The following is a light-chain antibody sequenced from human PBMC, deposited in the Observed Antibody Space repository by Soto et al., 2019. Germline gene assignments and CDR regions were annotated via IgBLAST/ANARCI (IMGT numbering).Light chain of an antibody. CDR1: QTISVY. V-gene: IGKV1-5*03. J-gene: IGKJ1*01. Sequence: IQMTQSPSSLSASVGDTVIITCRASQTISVYLNWYQQIAGKAPKLLIYKASTLKSGVPSRFSGSGSGTEFTLTISSLQPDDFATYYCQHYNSYSEAFGQGTKVELK. CDR2: KAS. CDR3: QHYNSYSEA.